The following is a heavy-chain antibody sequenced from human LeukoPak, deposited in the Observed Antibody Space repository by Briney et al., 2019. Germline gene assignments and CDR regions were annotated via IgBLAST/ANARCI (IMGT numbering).Heavy chain of an antibody. V-gene: IGHV4-4*07. J-gene: IGHJ4*02. CDR3: AREEYFQDSNGYSYYFHS. Sequence: PSETLSLTCTVSGGSIGWDYWSWIRQSAGKGLEWIGRIYKSGSTNYNPSFRSRVAMSVDTSKNQFSLNVTSVTAADTAVYYCAREEYFQDSNGYSYYFHSWGQGSLVTVSS. D-gene: IGHD3-22*01. CDR1: GGSIGWDY. CDR2: IYKSGST.